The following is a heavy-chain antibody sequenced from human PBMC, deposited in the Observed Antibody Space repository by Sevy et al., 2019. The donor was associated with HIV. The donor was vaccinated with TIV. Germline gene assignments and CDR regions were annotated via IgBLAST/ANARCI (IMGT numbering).Heavy chain of an antibody. CDR3: AREGCSRPHDY. D-gene: IGHD2-2*01. J-gene: IGHJ4*02. CDR2: FSFGCGKI. V-gene: IGHV3-23*01. Sequence: GGSLRLSCAASVFTFSSYAMSWVRQPPGKGLEWVATFSFGCGKINYADSVKGRFTISRDNSKNTLFLQMNRLRAEDTAVYYCAREGCSRPHDYWGQGTLVTVSS. CDR1: VFTFSSYA.